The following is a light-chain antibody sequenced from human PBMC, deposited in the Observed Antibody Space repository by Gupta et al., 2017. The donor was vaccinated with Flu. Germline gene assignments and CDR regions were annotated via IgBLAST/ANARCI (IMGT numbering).Light chain of an antibody. J-gene: IGKJ4*01. CDR3: QQSYNNLSLT. Sequence: DIQMTQSPSSLSASVGDRVTITCRASESIYNYVSWYQHKPGKAPELLVFAASTLQSGIPSRFSGSGSGTNFTLNISGRQPEDFATYYCQQSYNNLSLTFGGGTKVEIK. CDR1: ESIYNY. CDR2: AAS. V-gene: IGKV1-39*01.